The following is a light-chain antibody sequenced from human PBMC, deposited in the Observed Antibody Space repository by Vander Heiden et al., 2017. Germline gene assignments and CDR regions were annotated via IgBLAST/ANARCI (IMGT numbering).Light chain of an antibody. V-gene: IGKV1-39*01. CDR1: QSISSY. Sequence: SASTLAASVGDEVTITCRASQSISSYLNWYQQKPGKAPKLLIYAASSLQSGIPSRFSGSGSGTDFTLTISSLQPEDFATYYCQQSYSTPLTFGGGTKVEIK. CDR3: QQSYSTPLT. J-gene: IGKJ4*01. CDR2: AAS.